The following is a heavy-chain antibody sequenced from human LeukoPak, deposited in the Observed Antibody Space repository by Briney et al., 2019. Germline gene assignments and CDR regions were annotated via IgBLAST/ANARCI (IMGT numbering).Heavy chain of an antibody. CDR3: ARDVVRNYYYYGMDV. CDR2: ISSSSNYI. D-gene: IGHD2-15*01. CDR1: GFTFSSYS. V-gene: IGHV3-21*06. Sequence: PGGSLRLSCAASGFTFSSYSMIWVRRAPGKGLEWVSSISSSSNYIYYADSVKGRFTISRDNAESSLYLQLNSLRAEDTAVYYCARDVVRNYYYYGMDVWGQGTTVTVSS. J-gene: IGHJ6*02.